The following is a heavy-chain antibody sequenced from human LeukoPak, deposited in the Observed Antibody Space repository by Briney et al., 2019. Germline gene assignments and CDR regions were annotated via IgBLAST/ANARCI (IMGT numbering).Heavy chain of an antibody. CDR2: ISAYNGNT. CDR3: ARVYDYVWGSYRWFDH. Sequence: ASVKVSCKASGYTFTSYGISWVRQAPGQGLEWMGWISAYNGNTNYAQKLQGRVTMTTDTSTSTAYMELRSLRSDDTAVYYCARVYDYVWGSYRWFDHWGQGTLVTVSS. CDR1: GYTFTSYG. V-gene: IGHV1-18*01. J-gene: IGHJ5*02. D-gene: IGHD3-16*02.